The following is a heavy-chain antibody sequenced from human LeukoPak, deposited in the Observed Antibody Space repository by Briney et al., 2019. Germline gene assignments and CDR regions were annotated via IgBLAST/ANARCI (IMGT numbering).Heavy chain of an antibody. CDR3: ARDRALDSSPFDL. D-gene: IGHD6-13*01. CDR1: GFTFSSYW. J-gene: IGHJ2*01. Sequence: GGSLRLSCAASGFTFSSYWMSWVRQAPGKGLEWVSSISSSSSYIYYADSVKGRFTISRDNAKNSLYLQMNSLRAEDTAVYYCARDRALDSSPFDLWGRGTLVTVSS. V-gene: IGHV3-21*01. CDR2: ISSSSSYI.